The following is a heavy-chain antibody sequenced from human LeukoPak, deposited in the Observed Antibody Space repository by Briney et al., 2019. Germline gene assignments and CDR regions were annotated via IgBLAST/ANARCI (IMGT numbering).Heavy chain of an antibody. V-gene: IGHV3-23*01. Sequence: GGSLRLSCAASGFTFSSYAMSWVRQAPGKGLEWVSTISGSGGSTYYADSVKGRFTISRDNSKNTLYLQMNSLRAEDTAVYYCAKVPSSYGSGPHSDYWGQGTLVTVSS. J-gene: IGHJ4*02. CDR2: ISGSGGST. CDR3: AKVPSSYGSGPHSDY. D-gene: IGHD3-10*01. CDR1: GFTFSSYA.